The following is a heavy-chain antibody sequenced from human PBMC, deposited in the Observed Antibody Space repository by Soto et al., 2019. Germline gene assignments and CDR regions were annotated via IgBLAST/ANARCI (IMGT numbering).Heavy chain of an antibody. D-gene: IGHD1-7*01. CDR1: GFTFSSYA. J-gene: IGHJ6*02. Sequence: GGSLRLSCAASGFTFSSYAMHWVRQAPGKGLEWVAVIWYDGSNKYYADSVKGRFTISRDNSKNTLYLQMNSLRAEDKAVYYCASGHRTISSYGMDFWGQGTTVTVSS. CDR3: ASGHRTISSYGMDF. CDR2: IWYDGSNK. V-gene: IGHV3-33*01.